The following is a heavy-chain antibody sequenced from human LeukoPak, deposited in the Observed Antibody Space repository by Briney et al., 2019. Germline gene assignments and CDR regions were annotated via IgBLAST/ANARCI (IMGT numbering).Heavy chain of an antibody. J-gene: IGHJ4*02. CDR3: ARDRVLAAELDN. CDR1: SRSA. V-gene: IGHV3-23*01. Sequence: GGSLRLSCPAFSRSAMSWVRQAPGKGLEWVSAISGSGETSYHANSVEGRFTFSRDNSKNTLYLQMNSLRTEDTAVYYCARDRVLAAELDNWGQGTLVTVSS. D-gene: IGHD3-3*02. CDR2: ISGSGETS.